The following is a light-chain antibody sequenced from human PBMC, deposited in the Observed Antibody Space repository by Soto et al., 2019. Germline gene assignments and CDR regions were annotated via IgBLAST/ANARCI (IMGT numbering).Light chain of an antibody. J-gene: IGKJ1*01. Sequence: DIQMTQSPSSLSASVGDRVTITCRASQSIGKFLNWYQQKPGKAPTLLIYAASSLQSGVPSRLSGSGSGTDFTLTISTLQPEDFATYYCQQSYSPPPITFGQGTKVDIK. CDR2: AAS. CDR1: QSIGKF. CDR3: QQSYSPPPIT. V-gene: IGKV1-39*01.